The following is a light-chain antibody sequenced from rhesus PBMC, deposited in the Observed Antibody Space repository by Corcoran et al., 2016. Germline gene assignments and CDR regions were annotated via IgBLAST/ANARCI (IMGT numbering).Light chain of an antibody. CDR1: QSISSW. Sequence: DIQMTQSPSSLSASVGDTVTITCRASQSISSWLAWYQQKPGNAPKLLIYKASSFESGVPSRFSGSGAGTDCTLTISSLQSEDFATYYCQQYSSSPRTFGQGTKVEIK. J-gene: IGKJ1*01. CDR3: QQYSSSPRT. V-gene: IGKV1-22*01. CDR2: KAS.